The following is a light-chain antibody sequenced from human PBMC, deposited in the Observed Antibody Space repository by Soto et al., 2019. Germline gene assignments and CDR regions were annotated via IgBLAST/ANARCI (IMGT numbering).Light chain of an antibody. J-gene: IGKJ1*01. CDR3: QQYDRYVWT. Sequence: DIQMTQSPSTLSASVGDRVTITCRASQSISSWLAWYQKKPGKAPKFLIYDASHLESGVPSRFSGSGSGTAFTLTITSLQPDDSATSYCQQYDRYVWTFGQGTKVEIK. CDR2: DAS. CDR1: QSISSW. V-gene: IGKV1-5*01.